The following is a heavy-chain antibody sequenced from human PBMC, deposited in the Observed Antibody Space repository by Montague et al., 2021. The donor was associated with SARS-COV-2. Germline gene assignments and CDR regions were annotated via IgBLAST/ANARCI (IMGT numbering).Heavy chain of an antibody. Sequence: SETLSLTCTVPGSFISSSYWNWIRQPPGKGLEWIGYIYHNGNTNYNPSLKSRVTISIDTSMNQFSLSLSSMTAADTAVYFCARDLLPPRTALKTNFFGLDAWGQGTTVTVSS. J-gene: IGHJ6*02. CDR2: IYHNGNT. CDR1: GSFISSSY. V-gene: IGHV4-59*01. D-gene: IGHD2-21*02. CDR3: ARDLLPPRTALKTNFFGLDA.